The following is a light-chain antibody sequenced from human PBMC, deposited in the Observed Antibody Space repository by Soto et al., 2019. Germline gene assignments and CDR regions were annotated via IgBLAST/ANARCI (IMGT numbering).Light chain of an antibody. Sequence: DIQMTQSPSSLSASVGDRVTITCRASQSISSYLNWYQQKPGKAPKLLIYAASSLQSGVPSRFSGSGPGTDFPLTISSLQPEDFATYYCQQSYSTPSITFGQGTRLEIK. CDR2: AAS. J-gene: IGKJ5*01. V-gene: IGKV1-39*01. CDR1: QSISSY. CDR3: QQSYSTPSIT.